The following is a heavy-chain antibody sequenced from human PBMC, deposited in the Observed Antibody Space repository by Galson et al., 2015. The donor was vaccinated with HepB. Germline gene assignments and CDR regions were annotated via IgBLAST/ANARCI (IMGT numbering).Heavy chain of an antibody. CDR1: GFTFSTFA. V-gene: IGHV3-30*04. J-gene: IGHJ6*02. D-gene: IGHD6-19*01. CDR3: ARPREEWLPVGMEV. CDR2: ISYDGSNK. Sequence: SLRLSCAASGFTFSTFAMYWVRQAPGKGLEWVAVISYDGSNKYHADSVKCRFTISRDNSKNTLYLQVNSLRHEDTAVYYCARPREEWLPVGMEVWGQGTTVTVSS.